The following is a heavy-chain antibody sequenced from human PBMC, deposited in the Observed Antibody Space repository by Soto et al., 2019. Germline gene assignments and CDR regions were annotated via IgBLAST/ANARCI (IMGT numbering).Heavy chain of an antibody. CDR3: ARGMTTVTTYDY. V-gene: IGHV4-30-2*01. CDR2: IYHSGST. J-gene: IGHJ4*01. Sequence: QLQLQESGSGLVKPSQTLSLTCAVSGGSISSGGYSWSWIRQPPGKGLEWIGYIYHSGSTYYNPSLNSRVTISVDRSKTQFSLKLSSVTAADTAMYSCARGMTTVTTYDYWGHGTLVTVSS. CDR1: GGSISSGGYS. D-gene: IGHD4-17*01.